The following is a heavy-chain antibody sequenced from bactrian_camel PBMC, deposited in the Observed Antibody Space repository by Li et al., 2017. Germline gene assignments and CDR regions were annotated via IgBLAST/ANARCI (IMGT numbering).Heavy chain of an antibody. J-gene: IGHJ4*01. CDR2: INRGGAST. CDR1: GFTFRNYV. Sequence: HVQLVESGGGLVQPGGSLRLSCTASGFTFRNYVMDWVRQAPGKGLEWVSGINRGGASTDYADSVKGRFTISRDNAKDTLYLQLNSPKTEDTAMYYCARRVYYGGAWYGTGYWGQGTQVTVS. V-gene: IGHV3S1*01. CDR3: ARRVYYGGAWYGTGY. D-gene: IGHD2*01.